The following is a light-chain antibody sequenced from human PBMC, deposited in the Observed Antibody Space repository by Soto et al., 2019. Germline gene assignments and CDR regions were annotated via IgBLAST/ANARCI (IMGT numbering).Light chain of an antibody. V-gene: IGLV2-14*01. CDR3: SSYTSSSTLYV. CDR2: DVS. Sequence: QSVLTQPASVSGSPGQSITISCTGTSSDVGGYNYVSWYQQHPGKDPKLMIYDVSNRPSGVSNRFSGSKSGNTASLTISGLQAEDEADYYCSSYTSSSTLYVFGTGTKVTVL. CDR1: SSDVGGYNY. J-gene: IGLJ1*01.